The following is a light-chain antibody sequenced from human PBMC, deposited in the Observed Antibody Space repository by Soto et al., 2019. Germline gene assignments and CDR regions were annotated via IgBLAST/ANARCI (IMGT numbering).Light chain of an antibody. CDR3: QQTYSTPT. Sequence: EIVLTQSPGTLSLSPGERAALSCRASQSVSRNYLAWYQQKPGQAPRLLMYGGSNRATGIPDRFGGSGSGTDFTLTISSLQPEDYATYYCQQTYSTPTFGQGTKVDIK. J-gene: IGKJ1*01. V-gene: IGKV3-20*01. CDR2: GGS. CDR1: QSVSRNY.